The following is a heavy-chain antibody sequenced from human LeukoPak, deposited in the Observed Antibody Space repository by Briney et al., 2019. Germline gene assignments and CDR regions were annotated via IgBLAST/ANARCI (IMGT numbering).Heavy chain of an antibody. V-gene: IGHV3-74*01. CDR1: GLTFSSYW. J-gene: IGHJ6*02. D-gene: IGHD1-26*01. Sequence: GGSLRLSCSASGLTFSSYWMHWVRQAPGKGLVWVSRINSDGSSTSYADSVKGRFTISRDNAKNTLYLQMNSLRAEDTAVYYCARGPKWELLHYYYGMDVWGQGTTVTVSS. CDR3: ARGPKWELLHYYYGMDV. CDR2: INSDGSST.